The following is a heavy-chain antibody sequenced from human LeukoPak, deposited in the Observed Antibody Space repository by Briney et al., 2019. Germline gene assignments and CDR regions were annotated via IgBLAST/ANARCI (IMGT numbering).Heavy chain of an antibody. V-gene: IGHV3-21*01. J-gene: IGHJ4*02. CDR2: ISSSSSYI. Sequence: PGGSLRLSCAASGFTFSSYSMNWVRQAPGKGLEWVSSISSSSSYIYYADSVKGRFTISRDNAKNSLYLQMNSLRAEDTAVYYCARGGDSSGYYDVLGPDYWGQGTLVTVSS. D-gene: IGHD3-22*01. CDR3: ARGGDSSGYYDVLGPDY. CDR1: GFTFSSYS.